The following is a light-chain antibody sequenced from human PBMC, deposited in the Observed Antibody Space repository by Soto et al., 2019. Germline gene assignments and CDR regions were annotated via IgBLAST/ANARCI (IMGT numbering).Light chain of an antibody. Sequence: QSVLTQPASVSGSPGQSITISCTGTSSDVGGYNYVSWYQHNPGKAPKLLIYDVSNRPSGVSNRFSGSKSDNTASLTISGLQPEDEADYYCSSYTTSNTRQIVFGTGTKVNVL. V-gene: IGLV2-14*03. CDR1: SSDVGGYNY. J-gene: IGLJ1*01. CDR2: DVS. CDR3: SSYTTSNTRQIV.